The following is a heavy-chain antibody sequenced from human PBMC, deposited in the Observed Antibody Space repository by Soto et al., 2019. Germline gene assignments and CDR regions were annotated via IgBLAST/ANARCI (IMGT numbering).Heavy chain of an antibody. CDR1: RYTFTSHG. V-gene: IGHV1-18*01. Sequence: QIQLVQSGGGVKTPGASVKVSCTTSRYTFTSHGIAWVRQAPGQGLEWMGWISTFNGKTDYAQKFQGRVTMTADTITITVDMELRSLRSDDTAVYFCARLLTEGATFREDAFDLWGQGTKVTVSS. J-gene: IGHJ3*01. D-gene: IGHD3-9*01. CDR2: ISTFNGKT. CDR3: ARLLTEGATFREDAFDL.